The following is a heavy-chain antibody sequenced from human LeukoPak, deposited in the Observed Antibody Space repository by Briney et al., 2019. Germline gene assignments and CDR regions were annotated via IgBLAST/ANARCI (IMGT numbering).Heavy chain of an antibody. CDR1: GYIFTAYY. V-gene: IGHV1-2*02. CDR2: INPNSSGT. D-gene: IGHD2-21*02. Sequence: ASVKVSCKASGYIFTAYYMYWVRQAPGQGLEWMGWINPNSSGTNYAQKYQGRVTMTTDTSIRTAYMELSRLRSDDTAVYYCAGGLWVTSSEKGPIGNNDYWGQGTLVTVSS. J-gene: IGHJ4*02. CDR3: AGGLWVTSSEKGPIGNNDY.